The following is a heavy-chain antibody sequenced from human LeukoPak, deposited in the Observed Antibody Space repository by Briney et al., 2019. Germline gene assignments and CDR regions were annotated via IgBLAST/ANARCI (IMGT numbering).Heavy chain of an antibody. V-gene: IGHV7-4-1*02. CDR2: INANTGNP. J-gene: IGHJ4*02. CDR1: GYTFTSYS. D-gene: IGHD6-6*01. Sequence: ASVKVSCKASGYTFTSYSMNWVRQAPGQGLEYMGWINANTGNPTYAQGLTGRFVFSLDTSVSTAYLQISSLKAEDTAVYYCARSSSSVRTPGGYWGQGTLVTVSS. CDR3: ARSSSSVRTPGGY.